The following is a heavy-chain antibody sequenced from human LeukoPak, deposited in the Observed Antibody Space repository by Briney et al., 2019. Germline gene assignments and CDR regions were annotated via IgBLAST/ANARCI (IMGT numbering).Heavy chain of an antibody. CDR3: ARDSSLYCGGDCYSADAFDI. CDR2: IYYSGST. V-gene: IGHV4-59*01. Sequence: SETLSLTCTVSGGSISSYYWSWIRQPPGKGLEWIGYIYYSGSTNYNPSLKSRVTISVDTSKNPFSLKLSSVTAADTAVYYCARDSSLYCGGDCYSADAFDIWGQGTMVTVSS. D-gene: IGHD2-21*01. CDR1: GGSISSYY. J-gene: IGHJ3*02.